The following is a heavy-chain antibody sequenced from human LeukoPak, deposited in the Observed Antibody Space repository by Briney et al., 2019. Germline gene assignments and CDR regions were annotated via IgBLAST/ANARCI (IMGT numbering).Heavy chain of an antibody. V-gene: IGHV1-18*01. CDR3: ARDLRDYDILTGYYYGSRDYYGMDV. Sequence: ASVKVSCKASGYTFTDYGITWVRQAPGQGLEWMGWISARNGNTNYSQRLQGRVTMTTDTSTSTAYMELSSLRSEDTAVYYCARDLRDYDILTGYYYGSRDYYGMDVWGQGTTVTVSS. J-gene: IGHJ6*02. CDR1: GYTFTDYG. CDR2: ISARNGNT. D-gene: IGHD3-9*01.